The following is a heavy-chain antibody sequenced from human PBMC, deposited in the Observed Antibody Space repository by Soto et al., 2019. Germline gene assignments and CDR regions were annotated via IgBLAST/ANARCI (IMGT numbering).Heavy chain of an antibody. Sequence: VQLVESGGGLVQPGGSLRLSCAASGFTFSSYEMNWVRQAPGKGLEWVSYISSSGSTIYYADSVKGRFTISRDNAKNSLYLQMNSLRAEDTAVYYCARGRDGYNPSFDYWGQGTLVTVSS. V-gene: IGHV3-48*03. J-gene: IGHJ4*02. CDR3: ARGRDGYNPSFDY. D-gene: IGHD5-12*01. CDR2: ISSSGSTI. CDR1: GFTFSSYE.